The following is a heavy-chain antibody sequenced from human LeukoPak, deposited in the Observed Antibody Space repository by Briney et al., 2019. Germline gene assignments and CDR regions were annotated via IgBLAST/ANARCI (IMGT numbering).Heavy chain of an antibody. CDR1: GYTFTSYG. D-gene: IGHD2-2*01. CDR2: ISAYNGNT. J-gene: IGHJ5*02. V-gene: IGHV1-18*04. Sequence: SVKVSCKASGYTFTSYGISWVRPAPGQGLDWMGWISAYNGNTNYAQKLQGRVTMTTDTSTSTAYMGLRSLRSEDTAVYYCARDNPLMGVVVPPNFFAFDPCRQGSLVTVSS. CDR3: ARDNPLMGVVVPPNFFAFDP.